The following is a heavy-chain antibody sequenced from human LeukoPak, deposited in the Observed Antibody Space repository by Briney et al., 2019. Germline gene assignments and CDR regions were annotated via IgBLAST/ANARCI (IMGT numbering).Heavy chain of an antibody. Sequence: SETLSLTCAVYGGSFSGYYWSWIRQPPGKGLEWIGEINHSGSTNYNPSLKSRVTISVDTSKNQFSLKLSSVTAADTAVYYCARHGALIEVAEAYYFDYWGQGTLVAVSS. J-gene: IGHJ4*02. CDR2: INHSGST. CDR1: GGSFSGYY. D-gene: IGHD3-22*01. V-gene: IGHV4-34*01. CDR3: ARHGALIEVAEAYYFDY.